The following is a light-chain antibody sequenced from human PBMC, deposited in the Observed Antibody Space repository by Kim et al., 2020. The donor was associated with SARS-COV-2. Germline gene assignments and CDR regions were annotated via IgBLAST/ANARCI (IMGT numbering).Light chain of an antibody. V-gene: IGKV3-11*01. Sequence: CLSPGERVTLSCRAGQSVSSYLAWYQHKLGQAPRLLIYDASTRAPGIPARFSGSGSGTDFTLTISSLEPDDFAVYYCQQRTTWLTFGGGTKVDIK. CDR2: DAS. CDR3: QQRTTWLT. J-gene: IGKJ4*01. CDR1: QSVSSY.